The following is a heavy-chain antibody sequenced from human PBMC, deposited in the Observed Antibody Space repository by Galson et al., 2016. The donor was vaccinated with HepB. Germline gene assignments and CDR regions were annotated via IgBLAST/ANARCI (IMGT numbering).Heavy chain of an antibody. CDR1: GDSFSSYT. CDR2: ISPIVGTA. D-gene: IGHD3-3*01. CDR3: ARDPGRSGYPTDDAFDI. V-gene: IGHV1-69*08. Sequence: SVKVSCKASGDSFSSYTLNWVRQAPGHGLEWLGRISPIVGTAQYAQRFQDRVTLSADKSTTTVYMELNSLTSEDTAPYFCARDPGRSGYPTDDAFDIWGQGTLVTVSS. J-gene: IGHJ3*02.